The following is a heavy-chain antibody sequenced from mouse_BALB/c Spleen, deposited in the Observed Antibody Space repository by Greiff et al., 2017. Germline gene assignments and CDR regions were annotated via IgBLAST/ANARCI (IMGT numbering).Heavy chain of an antibody. V-gene: IGHV1-5*01. J-gene: IGHJ3*01. D-gene: IGHD1-1*01. CDR2: IYPGNSDT. CDR1: GYTFTSYW. Sequence: EVQLQQSGTVLARPGASVKMSCKASGYTFTSYWMHWVKQRPGQGLEWIGAIYPGNSDTSYNQKFKGKAKLTEVTSTSTAYMELSSLTNEDSAVYYCTRITTVVAPDWGQGTLVTVSA. CDR3: TRITTVVAPD.